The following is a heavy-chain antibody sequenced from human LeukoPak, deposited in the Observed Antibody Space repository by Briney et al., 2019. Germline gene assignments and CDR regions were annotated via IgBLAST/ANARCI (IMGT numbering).Heavy chain of an antibody. Sequence: GASVKVSCKASGYTFTGYYMHWVRQAPGQGLEWMGWINPNSGGTNYAQKFQGRVTMTRDTSISTAYMELSRLRSDDTAVYYCARPDSSGYYYFDYWGQGTLVTVSS. V-gene: IGHV1-2*02. CDR3: ARPDSSGYYYFDY. CDR1: GYTFTGYY. CDR2: INPNSGGT. J-gene: IGHJ4*02. D-gene: IGHD3-22*01.